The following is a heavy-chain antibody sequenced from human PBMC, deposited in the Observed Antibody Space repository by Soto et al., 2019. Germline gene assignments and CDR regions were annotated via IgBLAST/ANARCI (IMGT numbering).Heavy chain of an antibody. D-gene: IGHD6-19*01. CDR2: ISYDGSNK. CDR3: ARPYSSGWYGDLDH. V-gene: IGHV3-30-3*01. J-gene: IGHJ4*02. Sequence: QVQLVESGGGVVQPGRSLRLSCTASGFTFSSYAMHWVRQAPGKGLEWVAVISYDGSNKYYADSVKGRFTISRDNSKNTMDLQMNRLRIEDTAVEYWARPYSSGWYGDLDHWGQGTLVTVS. CDR1: GFTFSSYA.